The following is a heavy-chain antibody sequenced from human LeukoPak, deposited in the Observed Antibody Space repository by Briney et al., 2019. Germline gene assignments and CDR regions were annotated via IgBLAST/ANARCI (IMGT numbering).Heavy chain of an antibody. D-gene: IGHD3-10*01. V-gene: IGHV1-46*01. CDR1: GYTFTNYY. J-gene: IGHJ3*02. Sequence: GASVKVSCXASGYTFTNYYMHWVRQARGQGLEWMAIINPSGGSTSYAQKFQGRVTMTRDTSTSTVYMELSSLRSEDTAVYYCARWMYGSGSPDDALDIWGQGTMVTVSS. CDR3: ARWMYGSGSPDDALDI. CDR2: INPSGGST.